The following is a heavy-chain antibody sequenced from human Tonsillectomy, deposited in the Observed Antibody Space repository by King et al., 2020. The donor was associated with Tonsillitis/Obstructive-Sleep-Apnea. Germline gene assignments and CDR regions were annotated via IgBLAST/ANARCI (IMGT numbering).Heavy chain of an antibody. D-gene: IGHD3-10*01. CDR3: AHAQVSRYYGSGTYSKD. CDR2: IYWDDDK. J-gene: IGHJ4*02. Sequence: ITLQESGPTLVKPTQTLTLTCTFSGFSLSTSGVGVGWIRQPPGKALEWLALIYWDDDKRYSPSLKSRLTITKATSKNQVILTMTNMDPVDTATYYCAHAQVSRYYGSGTYSKDWGQGTLVTVSS. V-gene: IGHV2-5*02. CDR1: GFSLSTSGVG.